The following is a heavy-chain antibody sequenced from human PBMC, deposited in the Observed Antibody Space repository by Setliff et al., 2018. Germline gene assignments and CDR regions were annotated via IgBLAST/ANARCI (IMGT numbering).Heavy chain of an antibody. CDR2: IYYTGST. J-gene: IGHJ2*01. Sequence: PSETLSLTCTVSGGSINSGDYFWSWFRQLPGKGLEWIGYIYYTGSTHYNPSLKSRLTMSVDTSKNQFSLNLKSVTAADKAVYFCARDGSYYDRGGNRTWFFDLWGRGTLVTVSS. CDR1: GGSINSGDYF. V-gene: IGHV4-31*03. D-gene: IGHD3-22*01. CDR3: ARDGSYYDRGGNRTWFFDL.